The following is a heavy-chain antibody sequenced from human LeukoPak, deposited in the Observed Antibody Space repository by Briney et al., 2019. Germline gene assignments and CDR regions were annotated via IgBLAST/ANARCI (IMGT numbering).Heavy chain of an antibody. CDR1: GYTFTTYG. CDR3: ARDNPRTTGYSSGSSFDF. Sequence: GASVKVSCKASGYTFTTYGISWVRQAPGQGLEWMGWISPYNGNTHYIQNLQGRVTMTVDTSTNTASMELRSLRSDDTAVYYCARDNPRTTGYSSGSSFDFWGQGIVVTVSS. CDR2: ISPYNGNT. J-gene: IGHJ4*02. D-gene: IGHD6-19*01. V-gene: IGHV1-18*01.